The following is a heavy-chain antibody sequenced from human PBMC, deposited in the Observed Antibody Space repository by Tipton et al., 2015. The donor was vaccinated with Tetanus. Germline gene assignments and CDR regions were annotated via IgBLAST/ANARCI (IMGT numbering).Heavy chain of an antibody. CDR1: GGSFSGYY. V-gene: IGHV4-34*01. CDR3: ARRAIRQWLVRNWFDP. Sequence: TLSLTCAVYGGSFSGYYWSWIRQPPGKGLEWIGEINHSGSTNYNPSLKSRVTISVDTSKNQFSLKLSSVTAADTAVYYCARRAIRQWLVRNWFDPWGQGTLVTVSS. J-gene: IGHJ5*02. CDR2: INHSGST. D-gene: IGHD6-19*01.